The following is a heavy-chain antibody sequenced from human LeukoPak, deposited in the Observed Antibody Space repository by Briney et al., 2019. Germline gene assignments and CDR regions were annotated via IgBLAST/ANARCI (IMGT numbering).Heavy chain of an antibody. CDR1: GFTFSSYG. V-gene: IGHV3-30*18. CDR3: AKDNSEGYFDY. J-gene: IGHJ4*02. CDR2: ISYDGSNK. Sequence: GGSLRLSCAASGFTFSSYGMPWVRQAPGKGLEWVAVISYDGSNKYYADSVKGRFTISRDNSKNTLYLQMNSLRAEDTAVYYCAKDNSEGYFDYWGQGTLVTVSS. D-gene: IGHD4-23*01.